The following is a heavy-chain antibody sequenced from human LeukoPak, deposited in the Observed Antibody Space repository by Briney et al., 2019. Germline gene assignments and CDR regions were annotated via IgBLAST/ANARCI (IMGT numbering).Heavy chain of an antibody. CDR2: IIPIFGTS. CDR1: GDTFSSYA. CDR3: AFEGYNYGYN. J-gene: IGHJ4*02. V-gene: IGHV1-69*13. Sequence: SVKVSCKASGDTFSSYAISWVRQAPGQGLEWMGGIIPIFGTSNYAHKFQGRVTITADESTSTVYMELSSLRSDDTAIYYCAFEGYNYGYNWGQGTLVTVSS. D-gene: IGHD5-18*01.